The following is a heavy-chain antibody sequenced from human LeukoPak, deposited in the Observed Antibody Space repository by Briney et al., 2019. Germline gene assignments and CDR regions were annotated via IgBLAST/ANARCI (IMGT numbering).Heavy chain of an antibody. CDR1: GGSISSSNW. Sequence: PSETLSLTCAVSGGSISSSNWWSWVRQPPGKGLEWIGEIYHSGSTNYNPSLKSRVTISVDKSKNQFSLKLSSVTAADTGVYYCAGARITGYSSSFDYWGQGTLVTVSS. CDR2: IYHSGST. CDR3: AGARITGYSSSFDY. D-gene: IGHD6-13*01. J-gene: IGHJ4*02. V-gene: IGHV4-4*02.